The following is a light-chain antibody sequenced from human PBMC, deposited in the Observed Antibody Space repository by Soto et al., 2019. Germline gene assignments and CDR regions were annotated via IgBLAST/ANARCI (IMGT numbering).Light chain of an antibody. CDR1: SSDVESYKL. V-gene: IGLV2-23*02. Sequence: QSVLTQPASVSESPGQSITISCTGTSSDVESYKLVSWYQQHPDKAPKLMIYEVTKRPSGVSNRFSGSKSGNTASLTISGLQAEDEAEYYCCSYAAPSTFVFGTGTKVTVL. CDR3: CSYAAPSTFV. J-gene: IGLJ1*01. CDR2: EVT.